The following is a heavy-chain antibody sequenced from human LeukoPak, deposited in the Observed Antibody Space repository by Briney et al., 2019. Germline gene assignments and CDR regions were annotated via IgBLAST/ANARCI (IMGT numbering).Heavy chain of an antibody. CDR2: INHSGST. V-gene: IGHV4-34*01. Sequence: SETLSLTCTVSGGSISSYYWSWIRQPPGKGLEWIGEINHSGSTNYNPSLKSRVTISVDTSKNQFSLKLSSVTAADTAVYYCARRTLRFLEWLLVTWFDPWGQGTLVTVSS. CDR1: GGSISSYY. J-gene: IGHJ5*02. CDR3: ARRTLRFLEWLLVTWFDP. D-gene: IGHD3-3*01.